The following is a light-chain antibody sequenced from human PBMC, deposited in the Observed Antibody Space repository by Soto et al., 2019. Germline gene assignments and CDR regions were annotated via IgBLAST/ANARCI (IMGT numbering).Light chain of an antibody. J-gene: IGKJ1*01. CDR3: QQYKGIRT. CDR1: QSISRW. V-gene: IGKV1-5*01. Sequence: DVKMNQSPSTLSASKGDRVTLTCRASQSISRWLALYQQSPGKATKLLIYDASSLESGVPSRFSGSGSGTDFTLTISSLQPDYFATYYCQQYKGIRTFGQGTKVDIK. CDR2: DAS.